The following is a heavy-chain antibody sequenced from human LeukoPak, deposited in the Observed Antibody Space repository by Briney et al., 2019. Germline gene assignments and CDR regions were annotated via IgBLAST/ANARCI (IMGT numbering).Heavy chain of an antibody. CDR3: AKGEDHGSGTVHFAS. D-gene: IGHD3-10*01. V-gene: IGHV4-34*01. Sequence: GSLRLSCAASGFTFSDYYMTWIRQAPGKGLEWIGEIYHGGSTNYNPSLKSRVAMSVDRSRNQFSLQSSSVTAADTAVYYCAKGEDHGSGTVHFASWGQGTLVTVSS. CDR1: GFTFSDYY. J-gene: IGHJ4*02. CDR2: IYHGGST.